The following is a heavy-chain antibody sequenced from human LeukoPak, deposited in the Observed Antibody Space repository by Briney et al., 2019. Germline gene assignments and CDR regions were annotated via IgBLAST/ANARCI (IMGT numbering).Heavy chain of an antibody. J-gene: IGHJ4*02. Sequence: PGGSLRLSCAASGFTFSSYGMHWVRQAPGKGLEWVAFIRYDGSNKYYADSVKGRFTISRDYSKNTLYLQMNSLRAEDTAVYYCANQPFSVGATLLFDYWGQGTLVTVCS. D-gene: IGHD1-26*01. CDR2: IRYDGSNK. CDR3: ANQPFSVGATLLFDY. V-gene: IGHV3-30*02. CDR1: GFTFSSYG.